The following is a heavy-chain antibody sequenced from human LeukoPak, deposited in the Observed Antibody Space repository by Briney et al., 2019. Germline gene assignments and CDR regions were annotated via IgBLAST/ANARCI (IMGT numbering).Heavy chain of an antibody. CDR3: AREAYSGSYLLPY. CDR1: GFTFSSYA. V-gene: IGHV3-30-3*01. CDR2: ISYDGSNK. D-gene: IGHD1-26*01. J-gene: IGHJ4*02. Sequence: GGSLRLSCAASGFTFSSYAMHWVRQAPGRGLEWVAVISYDGSNKYYADSVKGRFTISRDNSKNTLYLQMNSLRAEDTAVYYCAREAYSGSYLLPYWGQGTLVTVSS.